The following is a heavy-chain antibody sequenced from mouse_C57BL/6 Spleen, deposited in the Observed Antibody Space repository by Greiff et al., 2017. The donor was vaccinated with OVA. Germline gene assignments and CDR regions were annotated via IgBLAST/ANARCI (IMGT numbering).Heavy chain of an antibody. J-gene: IGHJ2*01. CDR3: ARRYGNCFDY. Sequence: VQLQQSGPELVKPGASVKLSCKASGYTFTSYDINWVKQRPGQGLEWIGWIYPRDGSTKYNEKFKGKATLTVYTSSSTAYMKLHSLTSADSEVCFCARRYGNCFDYWGQGTTLTVSS. D-gene: IGHD2-1*01. CDR1: GYTFTSYD. CDR2: IYPRDGST. V-gene: IGHV1-85*01.